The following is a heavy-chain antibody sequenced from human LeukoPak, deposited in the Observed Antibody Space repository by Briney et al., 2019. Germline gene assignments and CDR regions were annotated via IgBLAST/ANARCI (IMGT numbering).Heavy chain of an antibody. Sequence: GGSLRLSCAASGFTFGSYAMHWVRQAPGKGLEWVAVISYDGSNKYYADSVKGRFTISRDNSKNTLYLQMNSLRAEDTAVYYCARDTWGSGWPTFDYWGQGTLVTVSS. J-gene: IGHJ4*02. V-gene: IGHV3-30-3*01. CDR2: ISYDGSNK. D-gene: IGHD3-16*01. CDR3: ARDTWGSGWPTFDY. CDR1: GFTFGSYA.